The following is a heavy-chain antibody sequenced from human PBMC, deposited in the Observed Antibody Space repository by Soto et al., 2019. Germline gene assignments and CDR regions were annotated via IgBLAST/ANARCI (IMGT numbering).Heavy chain of an antibody. CDR2: IRSRANGGTA. CDR1: GFTFINAW. Sequence: PGGSLRLSCAGYGFTFINAWLNWVRQAPGGGLEWVGRIRSRANGGTADHAAPVKGRFTISRDDSKDTLYLQMNSLKIEDTAAYYCTKDRAGGFDFCGRRTMVPVS. V-gene: IGHV3-15*07. J-gene: IGHJ3*01. CDR3: TKDRAGGFDF. D-gene: IGHD2-15*01.